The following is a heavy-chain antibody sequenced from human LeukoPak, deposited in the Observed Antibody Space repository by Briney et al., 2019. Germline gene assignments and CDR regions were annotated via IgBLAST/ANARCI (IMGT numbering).Heavy chain of an antibody. Sequence: SETLSLTCAVYGGSFSGYYWSWIRQPPGKGLEWIGEINHSGSTNYNPSLKSRVTISVDTSKNQFSLKLSSVTAADTAVYYYASKRGYSYGSDYWGQGTLVTVSS. J-gene: IGHJ4*02. CDR2: INHSGST. CDR3: ASKRGYSYGSDY. CDR1: GGSFSGYY. V-gene: IGHV4-34*01. D-gene: IGHD5-18*01.